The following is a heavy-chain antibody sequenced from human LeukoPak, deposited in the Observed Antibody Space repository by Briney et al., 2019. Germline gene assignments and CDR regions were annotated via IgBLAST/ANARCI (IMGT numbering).Heavy chain of an antibody. J-gene: IGHJ3*02. CDR1: GGSISSYY. Sequence: PSETLSLTCTVSGGSISSYYWSWIRQPPGKGLKWIGNIYYSGYTTYSPSLKSRVTISIDTSKNQVSLKLSSVTAADTAVYYCARLGGSPPLSAFDIWGQGTMVTVSS. V-gene: IGHV4-59*01. CDR2: IYYSGYT. CDR3: ARLGGSPPLSAFDI. D-gene: IGHD1-26*01.